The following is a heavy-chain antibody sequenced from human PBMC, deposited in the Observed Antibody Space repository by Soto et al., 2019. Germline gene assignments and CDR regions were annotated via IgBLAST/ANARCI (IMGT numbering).Heavy chain of an antibody. Sequence: GGSLRLSCAASGFTFSSYAMHWVRQAPGKGLEWVAVISYDGSNKYYADSVKGRFTISRDNSKNTLYLQMNSLRAEDTAVYYCAKGYYYDSSGYYDYWGQGTLVTVSS. CDR2: ISYDGSNK. V-gene: IGHV3-30-3*01. D-gene: IGHD3-22*01. CDR3: AKGYYYDSSGYYDY. J-gene: IGHJ4*02. CDR1: GFTFSSYA.